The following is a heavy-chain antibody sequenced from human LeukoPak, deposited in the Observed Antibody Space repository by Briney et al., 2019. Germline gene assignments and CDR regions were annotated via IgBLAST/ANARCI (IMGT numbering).Heavy chain of an antibody. D-gene: IGHD6-19*01. V-gene: IGHV1-2*02. Sequence: GASVKVSCKASGYTFTDYYMHWVRQAPGQGLEWMGWINPNGAGTNYAQKFQGRVTMTRDTSISTAYMELSRLRSDDTAVYYCARFDTSKSNAWYWGGYWGQGTLVTVSS. CDR2: INPNGAGT. CDR1: GYTFTDYY. CDR3: ARFDTSKSNAWYWGGY. J-gene: IGHJ4*02.